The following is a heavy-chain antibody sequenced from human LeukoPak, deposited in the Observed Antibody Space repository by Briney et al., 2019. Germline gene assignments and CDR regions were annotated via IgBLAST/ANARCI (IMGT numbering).Heavy chain of an antibody. J-gene: IGHJ4*02. CDR3: AKDLDGDYVLLDY. V-gene: IGHV3-23*01. CDR1: GFTFSSYA. D-gene: IGHD4-17*01. CDR2: ISDRGGST. Sequence: PGGSLRLSCAASGFTFSSYAMSWVRQAPGKGLEWVSAISDRGGSTYYADSVKGRFTISRDNSKNTLFLQMNSLRAEDTAVYYCAKDLDGDYVLLDYWGQGTLVTVSS.